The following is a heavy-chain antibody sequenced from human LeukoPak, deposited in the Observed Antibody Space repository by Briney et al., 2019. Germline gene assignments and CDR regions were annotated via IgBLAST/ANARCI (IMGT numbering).Heavy chain of an antibody. CDR1: RFTFSSYG. CDR2: ISYDGSNK. V-gene: IGHV3-30*19. J-gene: IGHJ4*02. Sequence: GGSLRLSCAASRFTFSSYGMHWVRQAPGKGLEWVAVISYDGSNKYYADSVKGRFTISRDNSKNTLYLQMNSLRAEDTAVYYCARDPTAMDAHYFDYWGQGTLVTVSS. D-gene: IGHD5-18*01. CDR3: ARDPTAMDAHYFDY.